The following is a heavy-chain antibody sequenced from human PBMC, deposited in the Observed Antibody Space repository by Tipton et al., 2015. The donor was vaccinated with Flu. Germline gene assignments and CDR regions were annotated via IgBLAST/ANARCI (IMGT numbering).Heavy chain of an antibody. CDR1: GFPFSSYS. D-gene: IGHD1-1*01. J-gene: IGHJ4*02. Sequence: GSLRLSCTASGFPFSSYSMNWVRQAPGKGLEWVASISRSSTYIYYADSVEGRFTISRDDARNSVYLQMNSLRADDTAVCYCVYWTGDYWGQGTLVTVSS. V-gene: IGHV3-21*01. CDR2: ISRSSTYI. CDR3: VYWTGDY.